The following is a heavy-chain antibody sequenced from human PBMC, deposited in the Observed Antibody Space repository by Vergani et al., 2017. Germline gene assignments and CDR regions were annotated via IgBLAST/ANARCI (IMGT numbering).Heavy chain of an antibody. J-gene: IGHJ6*02. CDR3: AGHGARGSSKKDYYYYYGMDV. Sequence: EVQLVQSGAEVKKPGESLKISCKGSGYSFISYWIGCVRQMPGKGLEWMRSIYPGDFDTRYSPSFPGQVTISADKSIGTAYLQWSSLKASDSAMNYCAGHGARGSSKKDYYYYYGMDVWGRGTTVIVSS. D-gene: IGHD2-2*01. CDR1: GYSFISYW. CDR2: IYPGDFDT. V-gene: IGHV5-51*01.